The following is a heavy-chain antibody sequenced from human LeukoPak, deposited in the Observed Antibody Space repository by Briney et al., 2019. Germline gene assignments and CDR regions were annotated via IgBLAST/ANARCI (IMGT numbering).Heavy chain of an antibody. V-gene: IGHV1-2*06. D-gene: IGHD4-11*01. Sequence: ASVKVSCKASGYTFTGYYFHWVRQAPGQGLEWMGRINPNTAGTNYAQKFLGGVTLTWDTSISTAYMELTRLTSDDTAVYYCATSAGDYRAGHYYYMGVWGKGTSVSVSS. J-gene: IGHJ6*03. CDR3: ATSAGDYRAGHYYYMGV. CDR1: GYTFTGYY. CDR2: INPNTAGT.